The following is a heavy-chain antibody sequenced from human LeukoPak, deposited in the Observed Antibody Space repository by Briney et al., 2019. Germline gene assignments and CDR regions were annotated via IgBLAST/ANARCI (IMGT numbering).Heavy chain of an antibody. CDR3: ARDDSSSWYSYYYYGMDV. Sequence: ASVKVSCKASGYTFTIYGISWVRQAPGQGLEWMGWISAYSGDTNYAQKFQGRVTITRDTSASTAYMELSSLRSEDTAVYYCARDDSSSWYSYYYYGMDVWGQGTTVTVS. D-gene: IGHD6-13*01. CDR2: ISAYSGDT. J-gene: IGHJ6*02. CDR1: GYTFTIYG. V-gene: IGHV1-18*01.